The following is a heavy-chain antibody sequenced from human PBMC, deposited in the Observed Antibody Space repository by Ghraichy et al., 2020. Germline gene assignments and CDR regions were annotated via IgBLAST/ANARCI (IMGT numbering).Heavy chain of an antibody. J-gene: IGHJ1*01. V-gene: IGHV4-39*01. CDR3: ARPGTYYYDSSGYYRPHQYFQH. CDR2: IYYSGST. D-gene: IGHD3-22*01. Sequence: SETLSLTCTVSGGSISSSSYYWGWIRQPPGKGLEWIGSIYYSGSTYYNPSLKSRVTISVDTSKNQFSLKLSSVTAADTAVYYCARPGTYYYDSSGYYRPHQYFQHWGQGTLVTVSS. CDR1: GGSISSSSYY.